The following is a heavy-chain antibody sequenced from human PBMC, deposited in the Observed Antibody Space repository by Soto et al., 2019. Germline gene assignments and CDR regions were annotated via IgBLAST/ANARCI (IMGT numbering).Heavy chain of an antibody. CDR1: GYTFTSYD. D-gene: IGHD5-18*01. V-gene: IGHV1-8*01. CDR2: MNPNSGNT. CDR3: TTVGYSHKVRVPKAVY. Sequence: ASVKVSCKASGYTFTSYDINWVRQATGQGLEWMGWMNPNSGNTGYAQKFQGRVTMTRNTSISTAYMELSSLRSEDTAVYYCTTVGYSHKVRVPKAVYWGQGTLVTSPQ. J-gene: IGHJ4*02.